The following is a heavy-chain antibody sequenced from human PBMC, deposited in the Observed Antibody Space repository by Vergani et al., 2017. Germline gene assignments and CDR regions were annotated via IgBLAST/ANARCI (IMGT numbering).Heavy chain of an antibody. Sequence: EVQLSESGGGLLQPGGSLRLSCAASGFTFSSYAMSWVRQAPGKGLEWVSGISGSGGSTYYPDSVKGRFTISRDNSKNKLYMQMHSLRAEDTAVYYCAKDSGSYGQEWXFDLWGRGTLVTVSS. CDR2: ISGSGGST. CDR3: AKDSGSYGQEWXFDL. CDR1: GFTFSSYA. D-gene: IGHD1-26*01. V-gene: IGHV3-23*01. J-gene: IGHJ2*01.